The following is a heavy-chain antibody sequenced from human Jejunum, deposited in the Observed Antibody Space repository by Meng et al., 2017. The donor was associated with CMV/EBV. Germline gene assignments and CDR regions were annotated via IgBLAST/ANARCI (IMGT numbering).Heavy chain of an antibody. CDR3: AKPITGTTRFDY. CDR1: GFTFSSYV. Sequence: SGFTFSSYVMSWVRQAPGKGLEWVSGISGSGGSTYYADSVKGRFTISRDNSKNTLYLQMSSLRAEDTAVYYCAKPITGTTRFDYWGQGTLVTVSS. V-gene: IGHV3-23*01. D-gene: IGHD1-7*01. CDR2: ISGSGGST. J-gene: IGHJ4*02.